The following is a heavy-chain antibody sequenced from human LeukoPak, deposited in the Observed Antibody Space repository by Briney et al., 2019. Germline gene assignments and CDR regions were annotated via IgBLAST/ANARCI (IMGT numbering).Heavy chain of an antibody. CDR2: MNPNSGNT. J-gene: IGHJ6*03. Sequence: GASVKVSCKASGYTFTSYDINWVRQAAGQGLGWMGWMNPNSGNTGYAQKFQGRVTMTRNTSISTAYMELSSLRSEDTAVYYCARVSVLRYFDWLSNYYYYMDIWGKGTTVTISS. D-gene: IGHD3-9*01. CDR3: ARVSVLRYFDWLSNYYYYMDI. V-gene: IGHV1-8*01. CDR1: GYTFTSYD.